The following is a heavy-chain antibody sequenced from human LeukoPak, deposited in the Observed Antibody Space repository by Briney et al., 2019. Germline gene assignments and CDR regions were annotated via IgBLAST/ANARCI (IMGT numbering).Heavy chain of an antibody. CDR3: ARDHGRTGSGVRY. V-gene: IGHV4-59*01. CDR2: IHYSGST. D-gene: IGHD3-10*01. CDR1: GGSISSYY. Sequence: SETLSLTCTVSGGSISSYYWSWIRQPPGKGLEWIGYIHYSGSTNYNPSLKSRVTISVDTSKNQFSLKLSSVTAADTAVYYCARDHGRTGSGVRYWGQGTLVTVAS. J-gene: IGHJ4*02.